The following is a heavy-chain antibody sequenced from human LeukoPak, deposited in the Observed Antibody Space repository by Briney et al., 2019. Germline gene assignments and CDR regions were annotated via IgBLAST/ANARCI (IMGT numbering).Heavy chain of an antibody. D-gene: IGHD4-23*01. CDR2: IIPILGIA. J-gene: IGHJ4*02. CDR1: GGTFSSYT. Sequence: SVKVSCKASGGTFSSYTISWVRQAPGQGLEWMGRIIPILGIADYAQKFQGRVTITADKSTSTAYMELSSLRSEDTAVYYCARDESVAYFDYWGQGTLVTVSS. CDR3: ARDESVAYFDY. V-gene: IGHV1-69*04.